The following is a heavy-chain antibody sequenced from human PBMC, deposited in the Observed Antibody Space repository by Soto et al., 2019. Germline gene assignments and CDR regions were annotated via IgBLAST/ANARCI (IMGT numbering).Heavy chain of an antibody. D-gene: IGHD3-22*01. V-gene: IGHV3-23*01. Sequence: GGSLRLSCAASGFTFSSYAMSWVRQAPGKGLEWVSAISGSGGSTYYADSVKGRFTISRDNSKNTLYLQMNSLRAEDTAVYYCAKEGSYYDSSGYVPRAEYFQHWGQGTLVTVSS. CDR2: ISGSGGST. J-gene: IGHJ1*01. CDR3: AKEGSYYDSSGYVPRAEYFQH. CDR1: GFTFSSYA.